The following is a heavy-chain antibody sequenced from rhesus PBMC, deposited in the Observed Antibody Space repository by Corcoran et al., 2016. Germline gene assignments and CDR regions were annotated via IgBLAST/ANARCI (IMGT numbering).Heavy chain of an antibody. D-gene: IGHD5-24*01. CDR1: GRSLRRGEG. CDR2: SESSSGNT. J-gene: IGHJ4*01. CDR3: ESRYRGYSSY. Sequence: VQRQESGPGLLEPAAPLSRHWAVSGRSLRRGEGWRWISQQQGMGLEWIGISESSSGNTDYNTYLKRRVTMSTDTSKNQCSLKRSAGTVADKAGDYCESRYRGYSSYWGQGVRVTVSS. V-gene: IGHV4-127*01.